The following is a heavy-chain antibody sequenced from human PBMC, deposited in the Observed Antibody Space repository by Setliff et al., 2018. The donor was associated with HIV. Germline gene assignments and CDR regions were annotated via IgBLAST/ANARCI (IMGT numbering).Heavy chain of an antibody. CDR2: ISSSTSNI. V-gene: IGHV3-48*01. CDR1: GFTFSYNS. D-gene: IGHD1-26*01. Sequence: GGSLRLSCAASGFTFSYNSMNWVRQAPGKGLEWVSYISSSTSNIYYADTVKGRFRISRDSSKNTPSLQMNSLRPEDTAVYYCARGREWELSSWFDPWGQGTLVTVSS. CDR3: ARGREWELSSWFDP. J-gene: IGHJ5*02.